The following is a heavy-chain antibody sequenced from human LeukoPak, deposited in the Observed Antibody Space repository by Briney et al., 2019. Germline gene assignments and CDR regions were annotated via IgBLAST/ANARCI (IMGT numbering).Heavy chain of an antibody. V-gene: IGHV3-30-3*01. CDR3: ATLIN. CDR2: ISYDGSNK. D-gene: IGHD2-8*01. J-gene: IGHJ4*02. Sequence: QPGRSLRLSCAASGFTFSSYAMHWVRQAPGKGLEWVAVISYDGSNKYYADSVKGRFTISRDNSKNTLYLQMNSLRAEDTAVYYCATLINWGQGTLVTVSS. CDR1: GFTFSSYA.